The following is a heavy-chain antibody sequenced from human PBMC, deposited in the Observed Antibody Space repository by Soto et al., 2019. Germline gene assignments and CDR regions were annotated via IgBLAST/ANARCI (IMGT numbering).Heavy chain of an antibody. V-gene: IGHV3-74*01. Sequence: PGGSLRLSCAASGFFFSGYWMHWVRQAPGKGLMWVSRINGDGSSTSYADSVKGRFTTSRDNVKNTLYLQMNSLRAEDTAVYYCVREVGVTPDWFDPWGQGILVTVSS. CDR1: GFFFSGYW. CDR3: VREVGVTPDWFDP. CDR2: INGDGSST. D-gene: IGHD1-26*01. J-gene: IGHJ5*02.